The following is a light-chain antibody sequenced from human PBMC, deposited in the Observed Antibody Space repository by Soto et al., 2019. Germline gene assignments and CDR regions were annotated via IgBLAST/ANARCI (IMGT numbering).Light chain of an antibody. CDR1: QGIANF. CDR2: GAS. J-gene: IGKJ3*01. Sequence: IPLTQSPSSLSASVGDRVTISCRASQGIANFLAWYQQKPGKAPKLLIYGASTLQSGVPSRFSGSGSGTDRTLSISRRQPEDFATYFCRQLNSFPIPFGPGTKVDIK. CDR3: RQLNSFPIP. V-gene: IGKV1-9*01.